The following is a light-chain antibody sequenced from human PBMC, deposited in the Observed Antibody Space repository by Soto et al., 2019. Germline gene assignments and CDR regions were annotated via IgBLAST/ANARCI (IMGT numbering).Light chain of an antibody. CDR2: DVR. CDR1: SSDVGGHNF. J-gene: IGLJ2*01. V-gene: IGLV2-14*03. Sequence: QSVLTQPASVSGSPGQSITISCTGTSSDVGGHNFVSWYQQHPSRAPKLMIYDVRNRPSGVSNRFSGSKSANTASLVISGLQAEDEADYYCSSYSSSDTLVFGGGTKLTVL. CDR3: SSYSSSDTLV.